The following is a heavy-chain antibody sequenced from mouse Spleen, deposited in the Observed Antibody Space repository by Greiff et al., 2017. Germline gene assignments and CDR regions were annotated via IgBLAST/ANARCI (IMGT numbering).Heavy chain of an antibody. CDR3: ARRALYYAMDY. CDR2: INPYNDGT. Sequence: EVQLVESGPELVKPGASVKMSCKASGYTFTSYVMHWVKQKPGQGLEWIGYINPYNDGTKYNEKFKGKATLTSDKSSSTAYMELSSLTSEDSAVYYCARRALYYAMDYWGQGTSVTVSS. J-gene: IGHJ4*01. V-gene: IGHV1-14*01. CDR1: GYTFTSYV. D-gene: IGHD3-3*01.